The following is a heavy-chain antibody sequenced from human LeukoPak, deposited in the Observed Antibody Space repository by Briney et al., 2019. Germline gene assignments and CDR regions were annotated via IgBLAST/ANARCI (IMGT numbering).Heavy chain of an antibody. J-gene: IGHJ4*02. D-gene: IGHD5-18*01. CDR3: ARLIPGSSLFAY. CDR2: IYPSDSDT. Sequence: GESLKISCKGSGYTFTNYWIGWVRQMPGKGLEWMGSIYPSDSDTQYSPSFQGQVTISAAKSITTAYLQRSSLKASDSAMYYCARLIPGSSLFAYWGQGTLVTVSS. CDR1: GYTFTNYW. V-gene: IGHV5-51*01.